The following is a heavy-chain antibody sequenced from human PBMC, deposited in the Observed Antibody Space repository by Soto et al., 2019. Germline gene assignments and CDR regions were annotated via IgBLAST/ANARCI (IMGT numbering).Heavy chain of an antibody. CDR1: GFTFSYYW. CDR2: IHSDGSST. CDR3: ARGDRGAFDL. V-gene: IGHV3-74*01. J-gene: IGHJ3*01. D-gene: IGHD2-21*02. Sequence: EVQLVESEGGLVQPGGSLRLSCAASGFTFSYYWMHWVRQAPGQGLVWVSRIHSDGSSTTYADSVKGRFTIPRDNAKNTLYLQMNSLRAEDTAVYYCARGDRGAFDLWGQVTMVTVSS.